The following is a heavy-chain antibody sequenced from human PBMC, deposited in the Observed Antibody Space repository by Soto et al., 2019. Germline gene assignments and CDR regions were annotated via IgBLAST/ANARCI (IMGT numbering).Heavy chain of an antibody. D-gene: IGHD6-19*01. CDR2: IYYSGST. J-gene: IGHJ6*02. V-gene: IGHV4-31*03. Sequence: QVQLQESGPGLVKPSQTLSLTCTVSGGSISSGGYYWSWIRQHPGKGLEWIGYIYYSGSTYYNPSLQSRVTISVDTSETRCALKLSSVTAADTAVYYCARAIKYSGGWYSPYYYYGMDVWGQGTTVTVSS. CDR3: ARAIKYSGGWYSPYYYYGMDV. CDR1: GGSISSGGYY.